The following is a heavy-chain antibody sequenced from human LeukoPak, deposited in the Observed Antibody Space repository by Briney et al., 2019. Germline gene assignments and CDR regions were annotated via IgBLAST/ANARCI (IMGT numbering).Heavy chain of an antibody. Sequence: GGSLRLSCAASGFTFSSYSMNWVRQAPGKGLEWVSYISSSSSTIYYADSVKGRFTISRDNAKNSLYLQMNSLRAEDTAVYYCASTYYDFWSGPTYYFDCWGQGTLVTVSS. V-gene: IGHV3-48*01. D-gene: IGHD3-3*01. CDR2: ISSSSSTI. J-gene: IGHJ4*02. CDR1: GFTFSSYS. CDR3: ASTYYDFWSGPTYYFDC.